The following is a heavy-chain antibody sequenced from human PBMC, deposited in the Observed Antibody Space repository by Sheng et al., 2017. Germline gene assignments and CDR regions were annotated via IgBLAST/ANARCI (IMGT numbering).Heavy chain of an antibody. CDR2: IKQDGSEK. D-gene: IGHD6-19*01. J-gene: IGHJ4*02. CDR1: GFTFSSYW. CDR3: ARDGERAVAGYFDY. V-gene: IGHV3-7*01. Sequence: EVQLVESGGGLVQPGGSLRLSCAASGFTFSSYWMSWVRQAPGKGLEWVANIKQDGSEKYYVDSVKGRFTISRDNAKNSLYLQMNSLRAEDTAVYYCARDGERAVAGYFDYWGQGTLVTVSS.